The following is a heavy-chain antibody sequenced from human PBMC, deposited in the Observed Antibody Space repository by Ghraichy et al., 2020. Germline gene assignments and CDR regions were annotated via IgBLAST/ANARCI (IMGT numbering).Heavy chain of an antibody. CDR3: ARSSCSSTSCYNQFDY. Sequence: LNISCAASGFTFSSYGMHWVRQAPGKGLEWVAVIWYDGSNKYYADSVKGRFTISRDNSKNTLYLQMNSLRAEDTAVYYCARSSCSSTSCYNQFDYWGQGTLVTVSS. V-gene: IGHV3-33*01. D-gene: IGHD2-2*02. J-gene: IGHJ4*02. CDR1: GFTFSSYG. CDR2: IWYDGSNK.